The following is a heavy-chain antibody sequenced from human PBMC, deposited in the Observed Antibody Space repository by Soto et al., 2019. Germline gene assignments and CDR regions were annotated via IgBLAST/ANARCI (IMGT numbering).Heavy chain of an antibody. J-gene: IGHJ4*02. Sequence: QVQLVQSGAEVKKPGASVKVSCKASGYTFTSYGISWVRQAPGQGLEWMGWISSYNGNTNYAQKLQGRFTMTTDTSTSTAYMELRSLRSDDTAVYYCARDAPSYYYDSSGYLPYWGQGTLVTVSS. V-gene: IGHV1-18*04. CDR3: ARDAPSYYYDSSGYLPY. CDR2: ISSYNGNT. D-gene: IGHD3-22*01. CDR1: GYTFTSYG.